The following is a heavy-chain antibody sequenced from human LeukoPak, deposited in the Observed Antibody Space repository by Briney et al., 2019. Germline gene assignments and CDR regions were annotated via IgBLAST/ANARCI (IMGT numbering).Heavy chain of an antibody. CDR3: ARDRLTTVTTPTPFDY. CDR1: GYTFTSYY. D-gene: IGHD4-17*01. V-gene: IGHV1-46*01. CDR2: INPSGGST. Sequence: ASVKVSCKASGYTFTSYYLHWVRQTHGQGLEWMGIINPSGGSTTYRQKFQGRVTMTRDTSTSTVYMELSSLRSEDTAVYYCARDRLTTVTTPTPFDYWGQGTLVTVSS. J-gene: IGHJ4*02.